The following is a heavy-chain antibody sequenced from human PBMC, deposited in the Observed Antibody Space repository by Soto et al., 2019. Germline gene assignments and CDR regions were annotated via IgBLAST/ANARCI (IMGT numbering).Heavy chain of an antibody. CDR2: ISWNSGSI. D-gene: IGHD6-6*01. CDR1: GFTFDDYA. J-gene: IGHJ4*02. Sequence: EVQLVESGGGLVQPGRSLRLSCAASGFTFDDYAMHWVRQAPGKGLEWVSGISWNSGSIGYADSVKGRFTISRDNAKNSLYLQMNSLRAEDTALYYCGKGSTYSSSSHDDYWGQGTLVTVSS. CDR3: GKGSTYSSSSHDDY. V-gene: IGHV3-9*01.